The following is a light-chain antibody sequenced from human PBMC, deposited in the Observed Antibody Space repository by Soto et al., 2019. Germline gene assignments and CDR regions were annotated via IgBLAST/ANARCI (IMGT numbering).Light chain of an antibody. Sequence: QSVLTQPPSVSGAPGQRVTISCTGSSSNIGAGYDVHWYQQLPGTAPKLLIYGNSNRPSGVPDRFSGSKSGTSASLAITGLHAEEEADYYRQSYDSRMSALFGTGTKLTVL. J-gene: IGLJ1*01. CDR2: GNS. CDR1: SSNIGAGYD. V-gene: IGLV1-40*01. CDR3: QSYDSRMSAL.